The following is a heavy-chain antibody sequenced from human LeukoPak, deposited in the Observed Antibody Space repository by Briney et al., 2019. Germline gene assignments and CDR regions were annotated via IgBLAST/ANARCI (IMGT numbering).Heavy chain of an antibody. Sequence: SVKVSCKASGGTFSSYAISWVRQAPGQGLEWMGRIIPILGIANYAQKFQGRVTTTADRSTSTAYMELSSLRSEDTAVYYCARGRVATTSFDYWGQGTLVTVSS. CDR2: IIPILGIA. CDR3: ARGRVATTSFDY. CDR1: GGTFSSYA. V-gene: IGHV1-69*04. D-gene: IGHD5-24*01. J-gene: IGHJ4*02.